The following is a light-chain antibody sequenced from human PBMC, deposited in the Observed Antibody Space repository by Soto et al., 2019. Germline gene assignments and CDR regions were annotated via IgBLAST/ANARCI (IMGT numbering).Light chain of an antibody. Sequence: QSVLTQPPSASGTPGQRVTISCSGSSSNIGSNYVYWYQQLPGTAPKLLIYRNNQRPSGVPDRFSGSKSGTSASLAISGLRSEDEADYYCAAWEDSLGGVVFGGG. CDR2: RNN. CDR1: SSNIGSNY. V-gene: IGLV1-47*01. J-gene: IGLJ2*01. CDR3: AAWEDSLGGVV.